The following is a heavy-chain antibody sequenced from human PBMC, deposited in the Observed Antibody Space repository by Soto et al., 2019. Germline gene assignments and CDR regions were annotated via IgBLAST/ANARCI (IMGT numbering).Heavy chain of an antibody. CDR1: DFAFSKAW. CDR2: IKGETSGGTT. V-gene: IGHV3-15*07. CDR3: STEGTVYGYHALDS. J-gene: IGHJ4*02. D-gene: IGHD5-18*01. Sequence: VQLVESGGGLVKPGGSLRLSCAASDFAFSKAWVGWVRQAPGKGLEWVGHIKGETSGGTTDYGAPMKDRFTISRDDSKRTLYLQMNNLKTEDTAVYYCSTEGTVYGYHALDSWGQGTLVTVSS.